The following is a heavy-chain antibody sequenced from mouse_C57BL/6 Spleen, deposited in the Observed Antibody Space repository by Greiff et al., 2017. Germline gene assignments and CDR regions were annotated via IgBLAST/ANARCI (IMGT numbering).Heavy chain of an antibody. CDR1: GFTFSSYA. D-gene: IGHD1-1*01. V-gene: IGHV5-4*03. CDR2: ISDGGSYT. J-gene: IGHJ4*01. Sequence: EVKVEESGGGLVKPGGSLKLSCAASGFTFSSYAMSWVRQTPEKRLEWVATISDGGSYTYYPDNVKGRFTISRDNAKNNLYLQMSHLKSEDTAMYYCARPSSTVEGYYYAMDYWGQGTSVTVSS. CDR3: ARPSSTVEGYYYAMDY.